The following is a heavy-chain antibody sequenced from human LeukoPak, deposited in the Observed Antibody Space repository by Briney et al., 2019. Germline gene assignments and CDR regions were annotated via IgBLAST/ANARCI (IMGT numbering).Heavy chain of an antibody. V-gene: IGHV3-7*01. CDR3: ARVDTAMGY. J-gene: IGHJ4*02. D-gene: IGHD5-18*01. CDR2: IKQDGSEK. CDR1: GFTFSSYW. Sequence: GGSLRPSCEASGFTFSSYWMSWVRQAPGRGLEWVANIKQDGSEKYYVDSVKGRFTISRDNAKNSLYLQMNSLRAEDTAVYYCARVDTAMGYWGQGTLVTVSS.